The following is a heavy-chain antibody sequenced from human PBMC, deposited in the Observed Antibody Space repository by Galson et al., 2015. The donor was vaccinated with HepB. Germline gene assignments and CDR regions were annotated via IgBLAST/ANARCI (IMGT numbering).Heavy chain of an antibody. Sequence: SLRLSCAASGFTFSSYGMHWVRQAPGKGLEWVAVISYDGSNKYYADSVKGRFTISRDNSKNTLYLQMNSLRAEDTAVYYCAKVEPRPSGPGLDYWGQGTLVTVSS. CDR1: GFTFSSYG. CDR3: AKVEPRPSGPGLDY. CDR2: ISYDGSNK. D-gene: IGHD3-3*01. V-gene: IGHV3-30*18. J-gene: IGHJ4*02.